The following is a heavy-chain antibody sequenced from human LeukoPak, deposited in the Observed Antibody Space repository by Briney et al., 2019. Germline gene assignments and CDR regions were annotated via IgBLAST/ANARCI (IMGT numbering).Heavy chain of an antibody. J-gene: IGHJ5*02. CDR3: ASAGYYGSGTNWFDP. V-gene: IGHV1-2*02. CDR1: GYTFTDCY. CDR2: IYPNSGDT. D-gene: IGHD3-10*01. Sequence: ASVKVSCKASGYTFTDCYLHWVRQAPGQGLEWMGWIYPNSGDTNYAQKFQGRVTMTRNTSISTAYMELSSLRSEDTAVYYCASAGYYGSGTNWFDPWGQGTLVTVSS.